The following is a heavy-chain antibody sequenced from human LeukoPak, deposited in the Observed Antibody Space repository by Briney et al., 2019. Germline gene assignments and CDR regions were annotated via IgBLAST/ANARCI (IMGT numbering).Heavy chain of an antibody. Sequence: GGSLRLSRAASGFTVSSNYMSWVRQAPGKGLEWVSVIYSGGSTYYADSVKGRFTISRDNSKNTLYLQMNSLRAEDTAVYYCARDLVFDYYDSSGYSDYWGQGTLVTVSS. V-gene: IGHV3-66*01. CDR2: IYSGGST. CDR1: GFTVSSNY. J-gene: IGHJ4*02. CDR3: ARDLVFDYYDSSGYSDY. D-gene: IGHD3-22*01.